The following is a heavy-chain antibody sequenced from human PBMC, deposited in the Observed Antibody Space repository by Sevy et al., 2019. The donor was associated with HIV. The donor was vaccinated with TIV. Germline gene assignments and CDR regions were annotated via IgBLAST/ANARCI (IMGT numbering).Heavy chain of an antibody. J-gene: IGHJ4*02. CDR1: GGTFSSYA. D-gene: IGHD2-2*01. CDR3: ARDSYCSSTSCYSGHDY. V-gene: IGHV1-69*13. CDR2: IIPIFGTA. Sequence: ASVKVSCKASGGTFSSYAISWVRQAPGQWLEWMGGIIPIFGTANYAQKFQGRVTITADESTSTAYMELSSLRSEDTAVYYCARDSYCSSTSCYSGHDYWGQGTLVTVSS.